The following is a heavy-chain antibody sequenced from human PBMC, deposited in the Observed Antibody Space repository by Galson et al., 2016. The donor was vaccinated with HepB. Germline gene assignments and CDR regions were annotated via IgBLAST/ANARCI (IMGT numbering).Heavy chain of an antibody. D-gene: IGHD2/OR15-2a*01. CDR1: EYSFTDYW. CDR3: ARNNPFDY. CDR2: IYPGDSNT. V-gene: IGHV5-51*03. Sequence: QSGAEVKKPGESLKISCKGSEYSFTDYWIGWVRQMPGKGLEWMGIIYPGDSNTRYSPSFQGHVIISVDKSISTAYLQWSSLRASDTAIYYCARNNPFDYWGQGTLVTVSS. J-gene: IGHJ4*02.